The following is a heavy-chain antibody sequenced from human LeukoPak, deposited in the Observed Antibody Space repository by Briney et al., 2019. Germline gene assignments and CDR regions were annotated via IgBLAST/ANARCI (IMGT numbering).Heavy chain of an antibody. J-gene: IGHJ4*02. CDR3: ARGDCSSTSCYIMTALDY. CDR1: GGTFSSYA. D-gene: IGHD2-2*02. V-gene: IGHV1-69*13. CDR2: IIPIFGTA. Sequence: GASVKVSCKASGGTFSSYAISWVRQAPGQGLEWTGGIIPIFGTANYAQEFQGRVTITADESTSTAYMELSSLRSEDTAVYYCARGDCSSTSCYIMTALDYWGQGTLVTVSS.